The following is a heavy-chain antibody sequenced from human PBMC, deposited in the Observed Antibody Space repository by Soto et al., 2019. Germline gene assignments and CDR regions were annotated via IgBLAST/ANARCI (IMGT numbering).Heavy chain of an antibody. V-gene: IGHV3-23*01. Sequence: EVQLLESGGGLVQPGGSLRLSCAASGFTFNSYSMTWVRQAPGKGLEWVSTIRDSGHTTHYADSVRGRFAISRDESMNTPFPQMNRPRPEDTAVYYCARVRVHIPSSGLYGGGEVWGQGTMVTVSS. J-gene: IGHJ3*01. CDR3: ARVRVHIPSSGLYGGGEV. D-gene: IGHD6-19*01. CDR2: IRDSGHTT. CDR1: GFTFNSYS.